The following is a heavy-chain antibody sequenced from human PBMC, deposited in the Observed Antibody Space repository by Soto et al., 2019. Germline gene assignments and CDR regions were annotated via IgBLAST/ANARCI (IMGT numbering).Heavy chain of an antibody. V-gene: IGHV3-23*01. CDR1: GFTFTSYG. D-gene: IGHD3-9*01. Sequence: GGSLRLSCTASGFTFTSYGMGWVRQAPGKGLQWVTTIRGDGGQTHYTDSVKGRFSISRDNSKNTVYLQMDSLRAEDTAMYFCARDVGLDSDDFFAYWGQGTQVTVSS. CDR3: ARDVGLDSDDFFAY. J-gene: IGHJ4*02. CDR2: IRGDGGQT.